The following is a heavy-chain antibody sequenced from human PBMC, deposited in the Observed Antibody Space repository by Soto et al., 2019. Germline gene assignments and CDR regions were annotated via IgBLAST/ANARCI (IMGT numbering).Heavy chain of an antibody. CDR1: GYTLTELS. J-gene: IGHJ6*02. CDR3: ATGSGYDYVWGSLYYYYGMDF. V-gene: IGHV1-24*01. CDR2: FDPEDGET. Sequence: QVQLVQSGAEVKKPGASVKVSCKVSGYTLTELSMHWVRQAPGKGLEWMGGFDPEDGETIYAQKFQGRVTMTEDTSTDTAYMVLSRLRSEDTPVYHCATGSGYDYVWGSLYYYYGMDFWGQGTTVTVSS. D-gene: IGHD3-16*01.